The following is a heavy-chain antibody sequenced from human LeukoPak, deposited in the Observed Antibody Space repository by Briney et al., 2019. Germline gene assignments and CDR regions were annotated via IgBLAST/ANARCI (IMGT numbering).Heavy chain of an antibody. J-gene: IGHJ4*02. D-gene: IGHD2-15*01. V-gene: IGHV3-30*18. Sequence: GGSLRLSCAASGFTFSSCGMHWVRQAPGKGLEWVAVISYDGSNKYYADSVKGRFTISRDNSKNTLYLQMNSLRAEDTAVYYCAKDGVPGYCSGGSCYIDYWGQGTLVTVSS. CDR1: GFTFSSCG. CDR3: AKDGVPGYCSGGSCYIDY. CDR2: ISYDGSNK.